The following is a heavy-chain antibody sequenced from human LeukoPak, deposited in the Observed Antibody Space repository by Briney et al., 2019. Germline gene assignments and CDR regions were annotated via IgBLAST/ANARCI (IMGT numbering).Heavy chain of an antibody. V-gene: IGHV3-48*03. CDR2: ISSSGSTI. D-gene: IGHD5-24*01. Sequence: GGSLRLSCAASGFTFSSYEMNWVRQAPGKGLEWVSYISSSGSTIYYADSVKGRFTISRDNAKNSLYLQMNSLRAEDTAVYYCARALQSFDYWGQGTLVTVSS. J-gene: IGHJ4*02. CDR1: GFTFSSYE. CDR3: ARALQSFDY.